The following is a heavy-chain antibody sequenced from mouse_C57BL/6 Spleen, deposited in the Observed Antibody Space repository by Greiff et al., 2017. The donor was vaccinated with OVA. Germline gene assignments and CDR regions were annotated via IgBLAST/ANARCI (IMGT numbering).Heavy chain of an antibody. CDR2: INPSSGYT. D-gene: IGHD1-1*01. V-gene: IGHV1-7*01. CDR1: GYTFTSYW. J-gene: IGHJ1*03. CDR3: ASYYGSSYWYFDV. Sequence: QVQLQQSGTVLARPGASVKMSCKTSGYTFTSYWMHWVKQRPGQGLEWIGYINPSSGYTKYNQKFKDKATLTADKSSSTAYMQLSSLTYEDSAVYYCASYYGSSYWYFDVWGTGTTVTVSS.